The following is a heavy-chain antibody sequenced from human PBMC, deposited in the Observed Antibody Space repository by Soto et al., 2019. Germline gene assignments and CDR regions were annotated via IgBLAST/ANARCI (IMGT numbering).Heavy chain of an antibody. CDR1: GYTFTEYY. CDR2: NNPTNGDT. Sequence: QVQLVQSGAEVKKPGASVKVSCKASGYTFTEYYMHWMRQAPRQGLEWMGCNNPTNGDTNYAHNFQDRVNMTRDASISTAYMELSRLTSDNTAVYYCTRGSSSRAFDSWGQGSRLAVSS. CDR3: TRGSSSRAFDS. D-gene: IGHD2-2*01. J-gene: IGHJ4*02. V-gene: IGHV1-2*02.